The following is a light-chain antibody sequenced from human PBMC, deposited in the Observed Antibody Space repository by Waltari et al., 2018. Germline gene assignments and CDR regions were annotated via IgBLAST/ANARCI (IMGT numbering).Light chain of an antibody. CDR1: QSVSGY. CDR2: DAS. Sequence: EFVLTQSPANLSSSPGERVTLSCRASQSVSGYLAWYQHKPGQAPRLLIYDASNRATGVPARFSGRDSGADFTLTISSLEPEDFGVYYCQLRARWPPTFTFGQGTKLEI. V-gene: IGKV3-11*01. CDR3: QLRARWPPTFT. J-gene: IGKJ2*01.